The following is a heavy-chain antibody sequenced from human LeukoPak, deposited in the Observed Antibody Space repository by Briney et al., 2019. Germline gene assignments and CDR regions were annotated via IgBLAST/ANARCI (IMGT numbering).Heavy chain of an antibody. CDR1: GGSISSSNW. J-gene: IGHJ5*02. D-gene: IGHD2-2*01. CDR3: ARVLSIVVVPGATFWFDP. Sequence: PSETLSLTCAVSGGSISSSNWWSWVRQPPGKGLEWIGEIYHSGSTNYNPSLKSRVTISVDTSKNQFSLKLSSVTAADTAVYHCARVLSIVVVPGATFWFDPWGQGTLVTVSS. V-gene: IGHV4-4*02. CDR2: IYHSGST.